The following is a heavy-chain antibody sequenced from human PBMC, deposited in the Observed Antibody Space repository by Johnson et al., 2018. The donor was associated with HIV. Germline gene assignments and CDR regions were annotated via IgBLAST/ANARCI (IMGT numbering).Heavy chain of an antibody. CDR3: AKLRSGSYAVDAFHI. CDR2: IHSGGST. CDR1: GFTVSSNY. V-gene: IGHV3-66*02. D-gene: IGHD1-26*01. Sequence: VQLVESGGGLVQPGGSLRLSCAASGFTVSSNYMSWVRQAPWKGLEWVSVIHSGGSTYYADSVKGRFTISRDNSKNTLYLQMNSLRAEDTAVYYCAKLRSGSYAVDAFHIWGQGTMVTVSS. J-gene: IGHJ3*02.